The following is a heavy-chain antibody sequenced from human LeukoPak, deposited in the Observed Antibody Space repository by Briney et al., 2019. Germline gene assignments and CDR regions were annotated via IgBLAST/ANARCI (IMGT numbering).Heavy chain of an antibody. CDR1: GYTFTGYY. J-gene: IGHJ3*02. V-gene: IGHV1-2*02. CDR3: ARAPDIVVVPAAMADDAFDI. D-gene: IGHD2-2*01. CDR2: INPNSGGT. Sequence: GASVKVSCKASGYTFTGYYMHWVRQAPGQGLEWMGWINPNSGGTNYAQKFQGRVTMTRDTSISTAYMELSSLRSEDTAVYYCARAPDIVVVPAAMADDAFDIWGQGTMVTVSS.